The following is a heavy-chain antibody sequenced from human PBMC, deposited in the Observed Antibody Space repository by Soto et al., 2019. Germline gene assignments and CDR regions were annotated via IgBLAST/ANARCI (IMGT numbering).Heavy chain of an antibody. CDR1: GYTFTSYA. V-gene: IGHV1-3*01. CDR2: INAGNGNT. CDR3: ARGRSYYYGSGSYYGAFDI. D-gene: IGHD3-10*01. J-gene: IGHJ3*02. Sequence: GASVTVSCKASGYTFTSYAMHWVRQAHGQRLEWMGWINAGNGNTKYSQKFQGRVAITRDTSASTAYMELSSLRSEDTAVYYCARGRSYYYGSGSYYGAFDIWGQGTMVTVSS.